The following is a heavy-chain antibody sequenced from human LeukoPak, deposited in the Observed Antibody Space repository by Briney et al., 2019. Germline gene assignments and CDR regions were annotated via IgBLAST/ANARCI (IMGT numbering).Heavy chain of an antibody. J-gene: IGHJ6*02. CDR3: ARVLYNWKRPYYYYYGMDV. CDR1: GFTFSSYG. Sequence: GSLRLSCAASGFTFSSYGMHWVRQAPGKGLEWVAVIWYDGSNKYYADSVKGRFTISRDNSKNTLYLQMNSLRAEDTAVYYRARVLYNWKRPYYYYYGMDVWGQGTTVTVSS. D-gene: IGHD1-20*01. CDR2: IWYDGSNK. V-gene: IGHV3-33*01.